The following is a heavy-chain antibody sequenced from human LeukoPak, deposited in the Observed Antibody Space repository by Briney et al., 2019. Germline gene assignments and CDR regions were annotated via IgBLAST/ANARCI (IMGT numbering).Heavy chain of an antibody. J-gene: IGHJ4*02. CDR1: GGSISSYY. Sequence: PSETLSLTCTVSGGSISSYYWSWIRQPPGKGLEWIGEINHSGSTNYNPSLKSRVTISVDTSQNQFSLKLSSVTAADTAVYYCARGVNYYDYVWGSYRLFDYWGQGTLVTVSS. V-gene: IGHV4-34*01. CDR3: ARGVNYYDYVWGSYRLFDY. CDR2: INHSGST. D-gene: IGHD3-16*02.